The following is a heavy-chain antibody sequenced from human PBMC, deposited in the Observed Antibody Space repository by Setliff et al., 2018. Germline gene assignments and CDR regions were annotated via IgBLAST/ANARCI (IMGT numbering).Heavy chain of an antibody. Sequence: SETLSLTCTVSGGSINSGVYYWGWIRQPPGKGLEWIGRIYHGGDTYYNASLKSRATISIDTSKSQFSLKLSSMTTADTAVYYCARMSGFQYMDVWGTGTTGTVSS. D-gene: IGHD3-3*01. CDR1: GGSINSGVYY. J-gene: IGHJ6*03. CDR3: ARMSGFQYMDV. CDR2: IYHGGDT. V-gene: IGHV4-39*07.